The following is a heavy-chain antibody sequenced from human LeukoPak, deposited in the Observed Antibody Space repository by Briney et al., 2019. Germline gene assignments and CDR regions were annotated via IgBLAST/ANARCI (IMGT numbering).Heavy chain of an antibody. CDR2: IKHDGSEK. J-gene: IGHJ4*02. CDR1: GFTLGTYW. D-gene: IGHD4-17*01. V-gene: IGHV3-7*01. Sequence: GGSLRLSCAASGFTLGTYWMTWVRQGPGKGLEWVANIKHDGSEKYYVDSVKGRFTVSRDNAKNSLFLQMNSLRAEDTGVYYCARISYGAFDYWGQGTLVTASS. CDR3: ARISYGAFDY.